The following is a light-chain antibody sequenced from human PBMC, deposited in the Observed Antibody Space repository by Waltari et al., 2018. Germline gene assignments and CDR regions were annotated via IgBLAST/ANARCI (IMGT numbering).Light chain of an antibody. CDR3: MQALQTLSIT. Sequence: DIVMTQSPLSLPVTPGEPASISCRSSQSLLHSNGYNYLDWYLQKPGQSPQLLIYLGSNRASVVPNRFSGIGSGTDFTLKIIRVESEYVGVYYCMQALQTLSITFGQGTRLEIK. V-gene: IGKV2-28*01. CDR1: QSLLHSNGYNY. J-gene: IGKJ5*01. CDR2: LGS.